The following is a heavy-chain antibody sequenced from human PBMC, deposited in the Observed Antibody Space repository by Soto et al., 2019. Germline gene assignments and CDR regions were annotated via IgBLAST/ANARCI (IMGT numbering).Heavy chain of an antibody. CDR2: ISGSGDST. Sequence: EVQMLESGGGLVQPGGSLRLSCAAFEFTFKNYALSWVRQAPGKGLEWVSGISGSGDSTFFADSVKGRFTISRDNSKNMLYLQMNILRDADTAVYYCAIHRQLVIDAFDFWGQGTMVTVSS. CDR3: AIHRQLVIDAFDF. J-gene: IGHJ3*01. CDR1: EFTFKNYA. D-gene: IGHD6-6*01. V-gene: IGHV3-23*01.